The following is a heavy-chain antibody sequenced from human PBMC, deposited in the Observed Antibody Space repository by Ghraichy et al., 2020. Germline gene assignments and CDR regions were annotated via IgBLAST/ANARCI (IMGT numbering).Heavy chain of an antibody. CDR2: IYYSGST. CDR3: ARGPEGGEYCSGGSCYSTGHGMDV. D-gene: IGHD2-15*01. Sequence: SETLSLTCTVSGGSISSGGYYWSWIRQHPGKGLEWIGYIYYSGSTYYNPSLKSRVTISVDTSKNQFSLKLSSVTAADTAVYYCARGPEGGEYCSGGSCYSTGHGMDVWGQGTTVTVSS. J-gene: IGHJ6*02. V-gene: IGHV4-31*03. CDR1: GGSISSGGYY.